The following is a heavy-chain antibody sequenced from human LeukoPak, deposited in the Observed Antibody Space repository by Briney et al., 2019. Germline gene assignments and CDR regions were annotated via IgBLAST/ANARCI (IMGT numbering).Heavy chain of an antibody. J-gene: IGHJ4*02. V-gene: IGHV3-30-3*01. D-gene: IGHD3-10*01. CDR1: GFTFSSYA. CDR2: ISYDGSNK. CDR3: ARDVGSTGDY. Sequence: GGSLRLSCAASGFTFSSYAMHWVRQAPGEGLEWVAVISYDGSNKYYADSVKGRFIISRDNSKNTLYLQMNSLRAEDTAVYYCARDVGSTGDYWGQGTLVTVSS.